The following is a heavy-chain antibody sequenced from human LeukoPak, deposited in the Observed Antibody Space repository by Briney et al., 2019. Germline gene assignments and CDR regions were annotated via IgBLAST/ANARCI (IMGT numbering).Heavy chain of an antibody. V-gene: IGHV4-39*01. CDR2: IYYSGTT. Sequence: SETLSLTCTVSGGSISSNTYYWGWIRQPPGKGLEWIGRIYYSGTTYYNPSLKSRVTISVDTSKNQFSLKLRSVTAADTAVYYCARHERVYCGGDCYPLGGWGQGTLVTVSS. CDR3: ARHERVYCGGDCYPLGG. D-gene: IGHD2-21*02. CDR1: GGSISSNTYY. J-gene: IGHJ4*02.